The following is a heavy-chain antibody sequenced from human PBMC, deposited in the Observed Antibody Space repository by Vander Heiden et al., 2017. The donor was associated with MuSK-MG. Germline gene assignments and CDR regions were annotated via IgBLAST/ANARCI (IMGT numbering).Heavy chain of an antibody. Sequence: QVQLQESGPGLVKPSETLSLICPVSGGSIRGYYWTWTRQPARKGLAWIGRIYASGITSYNPSLKSRVTVSIDTSKNQFSLRLSSVTAADTAVYYCARSGDPSTGATRNWFDPWGQGILVTVSS. J-gene: IGHJ5*02. V-gene: IGHV4-4*07. CDR1: GGSIRGYY. D-gene: IGHD1-1*01. CDR3: ARSGDPSTGATRNWFDP. CDR2: IYASGIT.